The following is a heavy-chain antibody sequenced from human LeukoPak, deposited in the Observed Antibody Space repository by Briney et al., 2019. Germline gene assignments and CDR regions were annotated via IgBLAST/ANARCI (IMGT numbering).Heavy chain of an antibody. CDR2: ISSYNGNT. J-gene: IGHJ6*03. CDR3: ARGIAAAGSKAGYYYYYYYMDV. D-gene: IGHD6-13*01. Sequence: ASVKVSCKVSGYTFTNYGINWVRQAPGQGLEWIGWISSYNGNTNYAQKLQGRVTMTTDTSTSTAYMELRSLRSDDTAVYYCARGIAAAGSKAGYYYYYYYMDVWGKGTTVTVSS. CDR1: GYTFTNYG. V-gene: IGHV1-18*01.